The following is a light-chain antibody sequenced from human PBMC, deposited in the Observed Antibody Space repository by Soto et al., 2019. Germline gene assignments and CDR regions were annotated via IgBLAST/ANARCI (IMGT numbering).Light chain of an antibody. CDR1: SSDIGGHNF. Sequence: QSALTQPAAVSGSPGQSITISCTGTSSDIGGHNFVSWYQHHPGKAPKLLIYEVSNRASGVSNRFSGSKSGDTASLTISGLQAEDEADYYCSSYTTSSTLYVFGTGTKLTVL. CDR2: EVS. CDR3: SSYTTSSTLYV. J-gene: IGLJ1*01. V-gene: IGLV2-14*01.